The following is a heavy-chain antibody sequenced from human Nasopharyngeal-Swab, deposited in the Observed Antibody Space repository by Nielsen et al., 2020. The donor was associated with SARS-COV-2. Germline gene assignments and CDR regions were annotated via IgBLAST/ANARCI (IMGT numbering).Heavy chain of an antibody. CDR3: ARDAPAHYGAFY. Sequence: GESLMISCAASGFTFSSYSMSWLRQAPGKGLEWVSTITGNGDTTYYADSVKGRFTISRDSSKNTLYLQMDSLRGEDTAVYYCARDAPAHYGAFYWGRGTLVTVSS. CDR2: ITGNGDTT. J-gene: IGHJ4*02. CDR1: GFTFSSYS. D-gene: IGHD4-17*01. V-gene: IGHV3-23*01.